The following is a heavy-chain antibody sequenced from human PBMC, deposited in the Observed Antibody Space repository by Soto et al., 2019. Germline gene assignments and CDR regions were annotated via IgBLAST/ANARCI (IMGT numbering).Heavy chain of an antibody. CDR1: GGSFSNYF. D-gene: IGHD1-7*01. V-gene: IGHV4-59*01. CDR3: ARSGTGTVSLFYYYGLVV. J-gene: IGHJ6*02. Sequence: QVQLQESGPGLVKPSETLSLTCTVSGGSFSNYFWSWIRQPPGKGLEWIGYILHSGSTIYNPSLKSRVTISVDTSKNLFSLRLRSVTAADTAVYYCARSGTGTVSLFYYYGLVVWGQGTTVTVSS. CDR2: ILHSGST.